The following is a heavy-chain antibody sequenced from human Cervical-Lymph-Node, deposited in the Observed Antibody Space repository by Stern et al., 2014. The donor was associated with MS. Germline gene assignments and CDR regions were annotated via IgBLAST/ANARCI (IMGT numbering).Heavy chain of an antibody. CDR2: IYHRGSP. CDR1: GGSISSGGYS. J-gene: IGHJ3*02. V-gene: IGHV4-30-2*01. CDR3: ARSSTVTPNAFDI. Sequence: QLQLQESGSGLVKPSQTLSLTCAVSGGSISSGGYSWSWIRQPPGQGLEWIGYIYHRGSPSYTPSLKRRVAISVDRSKSQFSLKLSSVTAADTAVYYCARSSTVTPNAFDIWGQGTMVTVSS. D-gene: IGHD4-17*01.